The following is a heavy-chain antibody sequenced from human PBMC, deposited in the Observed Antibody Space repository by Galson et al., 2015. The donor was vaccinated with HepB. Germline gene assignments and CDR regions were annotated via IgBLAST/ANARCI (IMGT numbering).Heavy chain of an antibody. D-gene: IGHD3-10*01. Sequence: SLRLSCAASGFTFSSYWMHWVRQAPGKGLVWVSRVNGDGSSTTYADSVKGRFTISRDNAKDTLYLQMNSLRAEDTAVYYCARVRDGFYFDYWGPGTLVTVSS. CDR3: ARVRDGFYFDY. CDR2: VNGDGSST. CDR1: GFTFSSYW. J-gene: IGHJ4*02. V-gene: IGHV3-74*01.